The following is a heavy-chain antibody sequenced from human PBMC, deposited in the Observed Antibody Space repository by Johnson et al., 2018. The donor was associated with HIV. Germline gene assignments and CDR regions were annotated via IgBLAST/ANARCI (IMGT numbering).Heavy chain of an antibody. CDR1: GFPFSSYG. J-gene: IGHJ3*02. D-gene: IGHD6-13*01. Sequence: QVQLVESGGGVVQPGRSLRLSCAASGFPFSSYGMHWVRQAPGKGLEWVAVISYDGSNKYYADSVKGRFTISRDNSKNTLYLQMNSLRAEDTAVYYCATRQQLVTGAFDIWGQGTMGTVSS. CDR3: ATRQQLVTGAFDI. V-gene: IGHV3-30*19. CDR2: ISYDGSNK.